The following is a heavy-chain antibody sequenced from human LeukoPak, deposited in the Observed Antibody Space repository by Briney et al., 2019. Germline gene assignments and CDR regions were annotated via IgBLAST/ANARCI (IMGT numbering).Heavy chain of an antibody. CDR3: ARNEPYYDILTGYYRRGLGHMDV. D-gene: IGHD3-9*01. Sequence: PGGSLRLSCAASGFTFSSYEMNWVRQAPGKGLEWVSYISSSGSTIYYADSVKGRFTISRDNAKNSLYLQMNSLRAEDTAVYYCARNEPYYDILTGYYRRGLGHMDVWGKGTTVTVSS. CDR2: ISSSGSTI. J-gene: IGHJ6*03. V-gene: IGHV3-48*03. CDR1: GFTFSSYE.